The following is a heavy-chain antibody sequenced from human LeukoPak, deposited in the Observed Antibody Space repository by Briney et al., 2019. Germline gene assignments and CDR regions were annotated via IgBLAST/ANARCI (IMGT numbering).Heavy chain of an antibody. CDR1: GFTFSSSW. V-gene: IGHV3-7*01. J-gene: IGHJ5*02. D-gene: IGHD3-22*01. CDR3: TRGRLTMT. CDR2: IKEDGSEK. Sequence: PGGSLRLSCAASGFTFSSSWMSWVRQAPGKGLEWVANIKEDGSEKCYVEPVKSRFSISRDNAKNSLYLQMNSLRVEDTAVYYCTRGRLTMTWGQGTLVTVSS.